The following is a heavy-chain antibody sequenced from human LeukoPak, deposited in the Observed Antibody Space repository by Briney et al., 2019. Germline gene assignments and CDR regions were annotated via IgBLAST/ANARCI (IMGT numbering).Heavy chain of an antibody. J-gene: IGHJ3*02. CDR3: ARDYNIVLMVYAMSAFDI. CDR2: IWYDGSAK. D-gene: IGHD2-8*01. Sequence: GGSLRLSCAASGFTFSSCGMHWVRQAPGKGLEWVAFIWYDGSAKYYADSVKGRFTISRDNAKNSLYLQMNSLRAEDTAVYYCARDYNIVLMVYAMSAFDIWGQGTMVTVSS. CDR1: GFTFSSCG. V-gene: IGHV3-33*01.